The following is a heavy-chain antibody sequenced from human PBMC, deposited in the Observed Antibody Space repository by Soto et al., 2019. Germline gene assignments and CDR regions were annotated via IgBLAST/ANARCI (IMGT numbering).Heavy chain of an antibody. J-gene: IGHJ4*02. Sequence: ASVKVSCKASGGTFSNDIITWVRQAPGQGLEWMGRIIPLLDIANYAQKFQGRVTITADKSTSTAYMELNSLRSEDTAVYYCVRDSSIGSTYSGYDGIDYWGQGNLVTVSS. CDR3: VRDSSIGSTYSGYDGIDY. D-gene: IGHD5-12*01. CDR2: IIPLLDIA. V-gene: IGHV1-69*04. CDR1: GGTFSNDI.